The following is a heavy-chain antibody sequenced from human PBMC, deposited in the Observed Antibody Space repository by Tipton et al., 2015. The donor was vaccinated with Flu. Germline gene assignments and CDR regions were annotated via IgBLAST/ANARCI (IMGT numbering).Heavy chain of an antibody. CDR1: GFTFNTYW. D-gene: IGHD2-2*01. CDR3: ARTRGGYCSSTSCYADYFAF. CDR2: IKQGGSEK. V-gene: IGHV3-7*01. J-gene: IGHJ4*02. Sequence: SLRLSCAASGFTFNTYWMSWVRQAPGKGLEWVANIKQGGSEKYYVDSVKGQFTISRDNAKNSLYLQMNSLRAEDTAVYYCARTRGGYCSSTSCYADYFAFWGQGTLVTVSS.